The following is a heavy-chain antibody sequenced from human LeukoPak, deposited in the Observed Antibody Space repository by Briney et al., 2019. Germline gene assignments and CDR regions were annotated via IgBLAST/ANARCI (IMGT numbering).Heavy chain of an antibody. D-gene: IGHD6-13*01. CDR3: ARSDEQQPDYYYYMDV. CDR1: GGSISSSRYH. CDR2: VYYTGST. J-gene: IGHJ6*03. Sequence: SETLSLTCIVSGGSISSSRYHWDWIRQPPGKGLEWIGNVYYTGSTYYNPSLKSRITISLDTSKNQFSLRLRSVTAADTAIYFRARSDEQQPDYYYYMDVWGNGTTVTVSS. V-gene: IGHV4-39*07.